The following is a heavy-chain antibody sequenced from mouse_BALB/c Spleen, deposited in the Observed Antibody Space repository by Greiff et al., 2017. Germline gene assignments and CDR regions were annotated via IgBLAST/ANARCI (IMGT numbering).Heavy chain of an antibody. D-gene: IGHD1-2*01. V-gene: IGHV1-87*01. Sequence: VQLQESGAELARPGASVKMSCKASGYTFTSYWMHWVKQRPGQGLEWIGDIYPGAGDTEYTQKFKGKATLTADKSSSTAYMQLSSLPSEDSAVYYCARSLLRLYAMDYWGQGTSVTVSS. J-gene: IGHJ4*01. CDR3: ARSLLRLYAMDY. CDR1: GYTFTSYW. CDR2: IYPGAGDT.